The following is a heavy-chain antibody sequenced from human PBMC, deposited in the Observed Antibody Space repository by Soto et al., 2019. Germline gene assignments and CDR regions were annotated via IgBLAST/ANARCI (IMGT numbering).Heavy chain of an antibody. CDR2: IYYSGST. Sequence: PSETLSLTCTVSGGSISSYYWSWIRQPPGKGLEWIGYIYYSGSTNYSPSLKSRVTISVDTSKNQFSLKLSSVTAADTAVYYCARLGGWLRLRGYNWNDDHFDYWGQGTLVTVSS. D-gene: IGHD1-20*01. V-gene: IGHV4-59*01. CDR1: GGSISSYY. CDR3: ARLGGWLRLRGYNWNDDHFDY. J-gene: IGHJ4*02.